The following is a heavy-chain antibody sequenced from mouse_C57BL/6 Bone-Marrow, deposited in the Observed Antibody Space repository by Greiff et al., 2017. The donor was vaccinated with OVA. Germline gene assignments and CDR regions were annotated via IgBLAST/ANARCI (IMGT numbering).Heavy chain of an antibody. CDR2: IDPENGDT. CDR1: GFNIKDDY. J-gene: IGHJ4*01. V-gene: IGHV14-4*01. D-gene: IGHD1-1*01. CDR3: TTYSSYYYGSSLYAMDY. Sequence: VQLQQSGAELVRPGASVKLSCTASGFNIKDDYMHWVKQRPEQGLEWIGWIDPENGDTEYASKFQGKATITADTSSNTAYLQLSSLTSEDTAVYYCTTYSSYYYGSSLYAMDYWGQGTSVTVSS.